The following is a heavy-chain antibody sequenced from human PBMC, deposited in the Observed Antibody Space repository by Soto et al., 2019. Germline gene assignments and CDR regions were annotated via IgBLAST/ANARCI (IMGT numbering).Heavy chain of an antibody. CDR1: GGSISSYY. D-gene: IGHD4-17*01. J-gene: IGHJ6*02. CDR2: ISYSGSS. CDR3: ARAHYGDYGYGMDV. V-gene: IGHV4-59*01. Sequence: SETLSLTCTVSGGSISSYYWSWIRQPPGKGLEWIGYISYSGSSTYNPSLRSRVTISVHTSKNQFDLSLKSVTAADTAVYYCARAHYGDYGYGMDVWGQGTTVS.